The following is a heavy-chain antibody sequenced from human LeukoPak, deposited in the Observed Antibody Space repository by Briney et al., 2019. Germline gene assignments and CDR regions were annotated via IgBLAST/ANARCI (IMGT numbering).Heavy chain of an antibody. V-gene: IGHV4-39*01. Sequence: PSETLSLTCTVSGGSISSSSYYWGWIRQPPGKGLEWIGSIYYSGSTYYNPSLKSRVTISVDTSKDQFSLKLSSVTAADTAVYYCARHHSGYDSSDYWGQGTLVTVSS. CDR1: GGSISSSSYY. D-gene: IGHD5-12*01. J-gene: IGHJ4*02. CDR3: ARHHSGYDSSDY. CDR2: IYYSGST.